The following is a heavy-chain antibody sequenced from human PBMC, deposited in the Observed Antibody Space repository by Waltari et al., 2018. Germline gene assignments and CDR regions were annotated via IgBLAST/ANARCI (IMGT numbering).Heavy chain of an antibody. CDR2: VGGTGAAT. V-gene: IGHV3-23*01. Sequence: EVQLLESGGGLVQPGGSLRLSCAASGFTFSSYAMSWVRQAPGKGLESVSPVGGTGAATSYRSSWRCLFTPCMDISLNPLSSSPNSLTAAVAAWYCCAWLSPSGSGTYRRCFFFGGLVSLLTVSS. D-gene: IGHD3-10*01. J-gene: IGHJ4*02. CDR3: AWLSPSGSGTYRRCFFF. CDR1: GFTFSSYA.